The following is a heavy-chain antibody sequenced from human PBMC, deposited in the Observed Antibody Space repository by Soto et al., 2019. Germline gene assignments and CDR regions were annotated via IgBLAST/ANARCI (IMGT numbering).Heavy chain of an antibody. CDR3: ARDLGDPAYYFDY. Sequence: GGSLRLSCAASGFTFSSYAMHWVRQAPGKGLEWVAVISYDGSNKYYADSVKGRSTISRDNSKNTLYLQMNSLRAEDTAVYYCARDLGDPAYYFDYWGQGTLVTVSS. V-gene: IGHV3-30*04. CDR2: ISYDGSNK. D-gene: IGHD3-16*01. CDR1: GFTFSSYA. J-gene: IGHJ4*02.